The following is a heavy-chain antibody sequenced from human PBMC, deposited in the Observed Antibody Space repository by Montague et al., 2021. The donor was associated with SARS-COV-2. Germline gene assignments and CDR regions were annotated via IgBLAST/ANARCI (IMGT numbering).Heavy chain of an antibody. CDR2: IYPSGST. J-gene: IGHJ3*02. V-gene: IGHV4-4*07. Sequence: SETLSLTRTVHGGSISSYYWNWIRQSAGKGLEWIGRIYPSGSTNYDPSLKSRATMSADTSKNQFSLKLSSVTAADTAGYYCARGALFFDRSGYYSDAFDIWGQGTMVTVSS. D-gene: IGHD3-22*01. CDR1: GGSISSYY. CDR3: ARGALFFDRSGYYSDAFDI.